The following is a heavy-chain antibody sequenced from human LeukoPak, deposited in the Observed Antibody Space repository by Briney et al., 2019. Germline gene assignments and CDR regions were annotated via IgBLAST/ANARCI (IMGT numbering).Heavy chain of an antibody. Sequence: GGSLRLSCTASGFTFGDYAMSWVRQAPGKGLEWVGFIRSKAHGGTTEYAASVKGRFTISRDDSKSIAYLQMNSLKTEDTAVYHCTRGDGSGSFWGQGTLVTVSS. D-gene: IGHD3-10*01. CDR3: TRGDGSGSF. J-gene: IGHJ4*02. V-gene: IGHV3-49*04. CDR1: GFTFGDYA. CDR2: IRSKAHGGTT.